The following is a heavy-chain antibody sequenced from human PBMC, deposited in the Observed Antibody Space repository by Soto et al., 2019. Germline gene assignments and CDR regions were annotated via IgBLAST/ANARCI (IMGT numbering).Heavy chain of an antibody. CDR3: ARSPARGYSYGYDYFDY. J-gene: IGHJ4*02. D-gene: IGHD5-18*01. CDR2: IYYSGSI. V-gene: IGHV4-59*01. Sequence: SETLSLTCTVSGGSISSYYWSWIRQPPGKGLEWIGYIYYSGSINYNPSLKSRVTISVDTSKNQFSLKLSSVTAADTAVYYCARSPARGYSYGYDYFDYWGQGTLVTVSS. CDR1: GGSISSYY.